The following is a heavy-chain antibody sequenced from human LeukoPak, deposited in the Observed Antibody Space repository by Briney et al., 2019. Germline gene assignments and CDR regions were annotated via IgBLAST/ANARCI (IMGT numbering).Heavy chain of an antibody. CDR3: ARLPYDAGWYFDL. J-gene: IGHJ2*01. V-gene: IGHV4-39*01. Sequence: SETLSLTCTVSGGSISSSSYYWGWIRQPPGKGLEWIGSIYYSGSTYYNPSLKSRVTISVDTSKNQFSLKLSSVTAADTAVYYCARLPYDAGWYFDLWGRGTLVTVSP. CDR1: GGSISSSSYY. CDR2: IYYSGST. D-gene: IGHD3-3*01.